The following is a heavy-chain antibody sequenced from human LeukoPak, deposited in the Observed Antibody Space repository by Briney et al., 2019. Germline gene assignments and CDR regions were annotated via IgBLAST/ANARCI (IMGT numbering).Heavy chain of an antibody. V-gene: IGHV3-21*01. CDR1: GFIFSNYA. CDR3: ARELSQYYDFWSGSDY. Sequence: GGSLRLSCAASGFIFSNYAMSWVRQAPGKGLEWVSSISSSSSYIYYADSVKGRFTISRDNAKNSLYLQMNSLRAEDTAVYYCARELSQYYDFWSGSDYWGQGTLVTVSS. J-gene: IGHJ4*02. D-gene: IGHD3-3*01. CDR2: ISSSSSYI.